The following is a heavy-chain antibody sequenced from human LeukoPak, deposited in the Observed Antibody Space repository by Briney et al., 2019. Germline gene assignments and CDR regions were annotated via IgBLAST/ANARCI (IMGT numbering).Heavy chain of an antibody. CDR3: ARGRRHIVVVPAAKDGMDV. J-gene: IGHJ6*04. CDR1: GGSFSGYY. D-gene: IGHD2-2*01. V-gene: IGHV4-34*01. Sequence: SETLSLTCAVYGGSFSGYYWSWIRQPPGKGLEWIGEINHSGGTNYNPSLKSRVTISVDTSKNQFSLKLSSVTAADTAVYYCARGRRHIVVVPAAKDGMDVWGKGTTVTVSS. CDR2: INHSGGT.